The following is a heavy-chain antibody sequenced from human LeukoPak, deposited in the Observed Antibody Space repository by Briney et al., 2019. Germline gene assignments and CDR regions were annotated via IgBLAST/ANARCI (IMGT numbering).Heavy chain of an antibody. D-gene: IGHD2-2*01. CDR3: ARVVCSSTSCPYNWFDP. CDR2: INPNSGGT. Sequence: GASVKVSCKASGYTFTSYDINWVRQAPGQGLEWMGWINPNSGGTNYAQKFQGRVTMTRDTSISTAYMELSRLRSDDTAVYYCARVVCSSTSCPYNWFDPWGQGTLVTVSS. J-gene: IGHJ5*02. CDR1: GYTFTSYD. V-gene: IGHV1-2*02.